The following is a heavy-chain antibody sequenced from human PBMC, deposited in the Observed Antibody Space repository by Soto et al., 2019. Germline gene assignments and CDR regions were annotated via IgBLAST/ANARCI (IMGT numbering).Heavy chain of an antibody. V-gene: IGHV1-2*02. CDR1: AFALRSFY. J-gene: IGHJ6*02. D-gene: IGHD2-15*01. CDR3: ARSPYSLEGDGQHYYYGMDI. CDR2: IKPNTDDT. Sequence: SVKNSCKTPAFALRSFYLHLVRQAPGQGLEWMGWIKPNTDDTGYAQKFQGRVTLTWDTSSSAGYLDLSRLRSDETAVYYCARSPYSLEGDGQHYYYGMDIWGLGTRVTV.